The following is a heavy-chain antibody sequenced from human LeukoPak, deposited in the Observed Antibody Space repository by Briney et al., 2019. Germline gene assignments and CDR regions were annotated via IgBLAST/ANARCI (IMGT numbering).Heavy chain of an antibody. Sequence: GGSLRLSCAASGFTFSDYYMSWIRQAPGKGLEWVSYISSSSSYTNYADSVKGRFTISRDNAKNSLYLQMNSLRAEDTAVYYCARVGSSGSYPKGVYFDYWGQGTLVTASS. CDR2: ISSSSSYT. D-gene: IGHD1-26*01. J-gene: IGHJ4*02. V-gene: IGHV3-11*05. CDR1: GFTFSDYY. CDR3: ARVGSSGSYPKGVYFDY.